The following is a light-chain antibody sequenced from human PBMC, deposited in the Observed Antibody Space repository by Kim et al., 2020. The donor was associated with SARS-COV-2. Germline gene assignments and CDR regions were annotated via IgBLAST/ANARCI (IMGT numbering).Light chain of an antibody. CDR3: AAWDDSLNGHV. CDR1: SSNIGSNN. CDR2: TNN. Sequence: GQGVTISCSESSSNIGSNNVNWYQQLPGTAPELLIYTNNQRPSGVPDRFSGSKSGTSASLAISGLQSEDEADYYCAAWDDSLNGHVFGTGTKVTVL. J-gene: IGLJ1*01. V-gene: IGLV1-44*01.